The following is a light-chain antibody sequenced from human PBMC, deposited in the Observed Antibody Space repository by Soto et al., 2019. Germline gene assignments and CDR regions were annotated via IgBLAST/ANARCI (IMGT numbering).Light chain of an antibody. Sequence: QLLSPRSATVGDRVTITCRACQSISSWLAWYQQKPGKAPKRLIYKASSLESGVPSRFSGSGSGTEFTLTINSLQPDDFATYDCQQYKNYPWTCGQGTKVDIK. J-gene: IGKJ1*01. CDR2: KAS. CDR3: QQYKNYPWT. CDR1: QSISSW. V-gene: IGKV1-5*03.